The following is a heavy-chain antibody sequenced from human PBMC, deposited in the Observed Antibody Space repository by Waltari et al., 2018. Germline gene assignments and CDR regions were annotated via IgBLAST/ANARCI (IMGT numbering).Heavy chain of an antibody. CDR1: GFTFGDHY. J-gene: IGHJ3*01. V-gene: IGHV3-72*01. CDR2: ARDRPNSYTT. CDR3: ARAYTRSPISRVFALDV. D-gene: IGHD2-2*02. Sequence: QLVESGGGLVQPGGSLRLSCVGSGFTFGDHYFDWVRQAPGKGLGWVVRARDRPNSYTTEYAASVKNRFTISREDSKNSLFLQMNNLKSEDTAMYYCARAYTRSPISRVFALDVWGQGTMVTVSS.